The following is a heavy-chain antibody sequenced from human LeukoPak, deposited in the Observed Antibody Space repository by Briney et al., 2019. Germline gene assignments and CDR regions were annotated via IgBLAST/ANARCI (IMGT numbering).Heavy chain of an antibody. Sequence: SETLSLTCTVSGGSISYYYWSWIRQSPGKGLEWIGYIYYSGTTNYNPSLKSRVTISVDTSKNQFSLQLRSVTAANTAVYYCAREDPQTTVPEGMDVWGQGTTVTVSS. CDR1: GGSISYYY. V-gene: IGHV4-59*01. J-gene: IGHJ6*02. D-gene: IGHD4-17*01. CDR2: IYYSGTT. CDR3: AREDPQTTVPEGMDV.